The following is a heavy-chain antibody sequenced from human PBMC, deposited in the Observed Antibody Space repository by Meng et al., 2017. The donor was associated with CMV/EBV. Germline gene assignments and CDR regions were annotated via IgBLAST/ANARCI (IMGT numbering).Heavy chain of an antibody. J-gene: IGHJ6*02. CDR3: AATYYDFWRYGMDV. D-gene: IGHD3-3*01. Sequence: GESLKISCAASGFTFSSYAMSWVRQAPGKGLEWVSVIYSGGSSTYYADSAKGRFTISRDNSKNTLYLQMNSLRAEDTAVYYCAATYYDFWRYGMDVWGQGTTVTVSS. CDR2: IYSGGSST. V-gene: IGHV3-23*03. CDR1: GFTFSSYA.